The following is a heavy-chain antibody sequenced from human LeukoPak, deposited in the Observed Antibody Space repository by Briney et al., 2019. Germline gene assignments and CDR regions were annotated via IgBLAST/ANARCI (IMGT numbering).Heavy chain of an antibody. CDR1: GGTFSSYA. J-gene: IGHJ4*02. Sequence: SVKVSCKASGGTFSSYAISGVRQAPGQGLEWMGGIIPIFGTANYAQKFQGRVTITADESTSTAYMELSSLRSEDTAVYYCARGLRTNGSGWYYFDYWGQGTLVTVSS. V-gene: IGHV1-69*13. D-gene: IGHD6-19*01. CDR3: ARGLRTNGSGWYYFDY. CDR2: IIPIFGTA.